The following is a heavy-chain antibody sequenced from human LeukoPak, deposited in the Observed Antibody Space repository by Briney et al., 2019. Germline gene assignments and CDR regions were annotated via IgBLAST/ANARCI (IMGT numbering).Heavy chain of an antibody. CDR2: ISYDGSNK. V-gene: IGHV3-30*03. CDR3: ARGGAAGSFDY. Sequence: GGSLRLSCAASGFTFSSYGMHWVRQAPGKGLEWVAVISYDGSNKYYADSVKGRFTISRDNSKNTLYLQMNSLRAEDTAVYFCARGGAAGSFDYWGQGSPVTVSS. CDR1: GFTFSSYG. D-gene: IGHD6-13*01. J-gene: IGHJ4*02.